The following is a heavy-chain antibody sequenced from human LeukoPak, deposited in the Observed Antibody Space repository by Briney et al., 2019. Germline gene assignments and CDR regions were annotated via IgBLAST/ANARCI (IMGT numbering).Heavy chain of an antibody. CDR1: GGSISSSSYC. D-gene: IGHD1-1*01. Sequence: SETLSLTCTVSGGSISSSSYCWGWIRQPPGKGLEWIGSIYYSGSTYYNPSLKSRVTISVDTSKNQFSLKLSSVTAADTAVYYCARDMTATRWFDPWGQGTLVTVSS. V-gene: IGHV4-39*07. J-gene: IGHJ5*02. CDR2: IYYSGST. CDR3: ARDMTATRWFDP.